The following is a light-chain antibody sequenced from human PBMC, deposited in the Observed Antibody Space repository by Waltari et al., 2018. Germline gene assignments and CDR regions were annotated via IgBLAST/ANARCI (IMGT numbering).Light chain of an antibody. CDR2: GSS. Sequence: DIVLTQAPGTLSLSPGERAILSCRASESVSTNYLAWYQQKPGQAPRLLIFGSSIRATGIPDRFSGSGSGTDFTLTISRVEPQDFAVYYCQQYGSPSTFGQGTKLDIK. CDR3: QQYGSPST. J-gene: IGKJ2*01. V-gene: IGKV3-20*01. CDR1: ESVSTNY.